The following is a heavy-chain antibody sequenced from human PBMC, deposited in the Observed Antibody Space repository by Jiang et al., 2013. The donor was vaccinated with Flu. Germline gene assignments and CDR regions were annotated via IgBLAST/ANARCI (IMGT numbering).Heavy chain of an antibody. CDR1: GYSLTSYG. V-gene: IGHV7-4-1*02. CDR3: ARDLREMETRDYYYYGMDV. CDR2: INTNTGNP. J-gene: IGHJ6*02. Sequence: QSGSELKKPGAAVQVSCKASGYSLTSYGMNWVRQAPGQGLEWMGYINTNTGNPTFAQGFTGRFVFSLDTSVNTAYLQISRLKAEDTAVYYCARDLREMETRDYYYYGMDVWGQGTTVTVSS. D-gene: IGHD5-24*01.